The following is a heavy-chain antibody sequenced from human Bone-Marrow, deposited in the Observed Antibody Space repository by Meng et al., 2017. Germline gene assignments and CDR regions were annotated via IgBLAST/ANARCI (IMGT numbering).Heavy chain of an antibody. CDR2: INPNSGGT. D-gene: IGHD3-10*01. Sequence: ASVKVSCKASGYTFTSYDINWVRQATGQGLEWRGRINPNSGGTNYAQKFQGRVTMTRDTSISTAYMELSRLRSDDTAVYYCARDPFPWFGEPGDDEYFQHWGQGTLVTVSS. CDR3: ARDPFPWFGEPGDDEYFQH. J-gene: IGHJ1*01. V-gene: IGHV1-2*06. CDR1: GYTFTSYD.